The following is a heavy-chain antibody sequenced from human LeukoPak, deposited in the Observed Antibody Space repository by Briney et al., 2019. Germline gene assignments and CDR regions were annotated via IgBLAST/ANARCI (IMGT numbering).Heavy chain of an antibody. CDR3: AGIPLGYSGAYYFDY. CDR2: ISSSGSV. J-gene: IGHJ4*02. V-gene: IGHV4-4*09. CDR1: GGSISNYY. D-gene: IGHD5-12*01. Sequence: SSETLSLTWTVSGGSISNYYWNWIRQPPGKGLEWIGYISSSGSVNDNPSLRSRVTISVDTSKNQFFLSLSSVSAADTAVYYCAGIPLGYSGAYYFDYWGQGTLVTVSP.